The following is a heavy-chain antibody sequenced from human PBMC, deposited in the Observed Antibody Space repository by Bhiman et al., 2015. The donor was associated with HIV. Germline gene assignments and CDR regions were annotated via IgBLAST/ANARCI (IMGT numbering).Heavy chain of an antibody. Sequence: VQLVESGGGLVKPGESLRLTCVGSGFIFNSYSFSWVRQAPGKGMEWVSYIRTSPTYTDSVKGRFSVSRDDATNSVYLQMNSLRAEDTGVYFCARGRDIPRGAVWYYGMDVWGQGATVTVS. D-gene: IGHD5-12*01. J-gene: IGHJ6*02. V-gene: IGHV3-21*03. CDR1: GFIFNSYS. CDR3: ARGRDIPRGAVWYYGMDV. CDR2: IRTSPTY.